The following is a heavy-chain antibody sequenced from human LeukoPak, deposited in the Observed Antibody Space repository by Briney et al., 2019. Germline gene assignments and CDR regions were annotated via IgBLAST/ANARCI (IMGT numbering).Heavy chain of an antibody. J-gene: IGHJ3*02. V-gene: IGHV1-18*01. Sequence: ASVTVSCKASGYTFSNYIINWVRQAPGQGPEWMGWISAYNGNTNYTQKFQGRVTMTTDTSTSTAYMELRSLRSDDTAVYYCARSLNDYVWGSYRPDAFDIWGQGTMVTVSS. CDR3: ARSLNDYVWGSYRPDAFDI. CDR2: ISAYNGNT. D-gene: IGHD3-16*02. CDR1: GYTFSNYI.